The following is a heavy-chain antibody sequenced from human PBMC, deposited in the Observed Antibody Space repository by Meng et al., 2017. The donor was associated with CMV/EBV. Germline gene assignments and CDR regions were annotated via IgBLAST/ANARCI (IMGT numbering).Heavy chain of an antibody. CDR1: GFTFSSYS. CDR3: ARDNSYVPAGTGVFDH. D-gene: IGHD6-13*01. Sequence: GESLKISCAASGFTFSSYSMNWVRQAPGKGLEWVSYISSSSSYIYYADSVKGRFTISRDNAKNSLYLQMNSLRAEDTAVYYCARDNSYVPAGTGVFDHWGQGTLVTVSS. J-gene: IGHJ4*02. CDR2: ISSSSSYI. V-gene: IGHV3-21*01.